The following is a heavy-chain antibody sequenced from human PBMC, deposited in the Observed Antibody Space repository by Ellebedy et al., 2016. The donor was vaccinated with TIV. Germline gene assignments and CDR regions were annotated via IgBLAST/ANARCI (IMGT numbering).Heavy chain of an antibody. Sequence: GESLKISCKGSGYTFTSYYMHWVRQAPGQGLEWMGIINPSGGSTSYAQKFQGRVTMPRDTSTSTVYMELSSLRSEDTAVYYCARDGDYGGNPILIYYYYGMDVWGQGTTVTVSS. V-gene: IGHV1-46*01. CDR1: GYTFTSYY. J-gene: IGHJ6*02. CDR3: ARDGDYGGNPILIYYYYGMDV. D-gene: IGHD4-23*01. CDR2: INPSGGST.